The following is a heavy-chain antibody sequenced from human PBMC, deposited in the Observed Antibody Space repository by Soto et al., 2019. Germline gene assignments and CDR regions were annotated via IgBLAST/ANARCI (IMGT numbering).Heavy chain of an antibody. CDR1: GGSISSYY. Sequence: QVQLQESGPGLVKPSETLSLTCTVSGGSISSYYWSWIRQPPGKGLEWIGYIYYSGSTNYNPSLKSRVTISVDTSKNQFSLKLSSVTAADTAVYYCARDSVSHAFTYYYYGMDVWGQGTTVTVSS. CDR2: IYYSGST. D-gene: IGHD2-8*01. V-gene: IGHV4-59*01. CDR3: ARDSVSHAFTYYYYGMDV. J-gene: IGHJ6*02.